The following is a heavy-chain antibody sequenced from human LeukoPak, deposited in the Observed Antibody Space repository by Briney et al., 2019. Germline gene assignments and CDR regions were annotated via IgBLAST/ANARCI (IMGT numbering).Heavy chain of an antibody. V-gene: IGHV3-74*01. D-gene: IGHD6-19*01. Sequence: PGGSLRLSCAVSGFTFSSYWMHWVRQTPAKGLVWVSRINSYGSITNYADSVKGRFTISRDNARNTLYLQMNSLRVEDTAVYYCARDLAGNVDYWGQGILVTVSS. CDR1: GFTFSSYW. J-gene: IGHJ4*02. CDR3: ARDLAGNVDY. CDR2: INSYGSIT.